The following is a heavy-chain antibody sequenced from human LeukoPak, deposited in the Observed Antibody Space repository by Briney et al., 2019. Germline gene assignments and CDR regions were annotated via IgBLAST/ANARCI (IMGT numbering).Heavy chain of an antibody. CDR3: ARALGYCSGGSCHDAFDI. J-gene: IGHJ3*02. V-gene: IGHV3-21*01. Sequence: GGSLRLSCAASGFTFSSYSMNWVRQAPGKGLEWVSSISSSSSYIYYADSVKGRFTISRDNAKNSLYLQMNSLRAEDTAVYYCARALGYCSGGSCHDAFDIWGQGTMVTVSS. D-gene: IGHD2-15*01. CDR1: GFTFSSYS. CDR2: ISSSSSYI.